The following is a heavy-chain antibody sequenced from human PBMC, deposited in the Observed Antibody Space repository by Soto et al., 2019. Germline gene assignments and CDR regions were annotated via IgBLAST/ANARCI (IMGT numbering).Heavy chain of an antibody. V-gene: IGHV3-30*18. CDR1: GFTFSRYG. CDR2: ISYAGSNK. CDR3: AKDRSVDI. J-gene: IGHJ3*02. Sequence: QVQLVESGGGVVQPGRSLRLSCAASGFTFSRYGMHWVRQAPGKGLEWVAVISYAGSNKYYADSVKGRFTISRDNSKNTLYLQMNSLRAEDTAVYYCAKDRSVDIGGQGPMVTVSS.